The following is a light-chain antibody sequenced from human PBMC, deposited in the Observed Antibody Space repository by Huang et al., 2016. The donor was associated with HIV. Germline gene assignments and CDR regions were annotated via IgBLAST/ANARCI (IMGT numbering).Light chain of an antibody. Sequence: DIQMTQSPSSLSASVGDRVTITCRASQTINTYLNWYQQKPGKAPKLLIYAASSLHSGVPSRFSGSGSGTDFTLTISGLQREDFATYFCQQTYSTPRTFGQETRVEIK. CDR2: AAS. V-gene: IGKV1-39*01. J-gene: IGKJ1*01. CDR1: QTINTY. CDR3: QQTYSTPRT.